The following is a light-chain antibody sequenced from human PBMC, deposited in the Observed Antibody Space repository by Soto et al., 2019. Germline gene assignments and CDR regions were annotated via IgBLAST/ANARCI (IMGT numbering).Light chain of an antibody. CDR1: SSDVGPYKY. CDR3: SSYAGGKRV. Sequence: QSALTQPPSASGSPGQSVTISCTGTSSDVGPYKYVSWYQHHPGKAPKLIIYEVFKRPLGVPGRFSGSKSDNTASLTVSGLQAEDEADYYCSSYAGGKRVFGTGTKLTVL. V-gene: IGLV2-8*01. CDR2: EVF. J-gene: IGLJ1*01.